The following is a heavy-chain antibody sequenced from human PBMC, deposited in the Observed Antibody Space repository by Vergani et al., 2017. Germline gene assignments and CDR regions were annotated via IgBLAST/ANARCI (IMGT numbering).Heavy chain of an antibody. CDR1: GGSISSYY. V-gene: IGHV4-4*07. D-gene: IGHD6-13*01. J-gene: IGHJ6*02. CDR3: ARGLAAAAHKIYYYYGMDV. CDR2: IYTSGST. Sequence: QVQLQESGPGLVKPSETLSLTCTVSGGSISSYYWSWIRQPAGKGLGWIGRIYTSGSTNYNPSLKSGVTMSVDTSKNQFSLKLSSVTAADTAVYYCARGLAAAAHKIYYYYGMDVWGQGTTVTVSS.